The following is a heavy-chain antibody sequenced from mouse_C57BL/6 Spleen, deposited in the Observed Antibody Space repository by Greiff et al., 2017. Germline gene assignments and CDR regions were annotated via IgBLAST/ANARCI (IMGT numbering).Heavy chain of an antibody. Sequence: EVMLVESGGGLVQSGRSLRLSCATSGFTFSDYYMHWVRQAPGKGLEWIGASRNKANDYTTEYSVTVKGRFIVSRDTTPSFLYLQMLALRAEDTAIYYCARDGTRDLDYWGQGTTVTVSS. CDR1: GFTFSDYY. CDR2: SRNKANDYTT. V-gene: IGHV7-1*01. CDR3: ARDGTRDLDY. J-gene: IGHJ4*01.